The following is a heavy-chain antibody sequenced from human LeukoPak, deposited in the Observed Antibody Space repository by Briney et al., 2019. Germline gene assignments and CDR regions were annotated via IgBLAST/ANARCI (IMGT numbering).Heavy chain of an antibody. CDR3: AVTSLGRGIAALTGRENYVGY. CDR2: IVVGSGDT. V-gene: IGHV1-58*02. J-gene: IGHJ4*02. D-gene: IGHD6-6*01. Sequence: TSEKVSFKAAGFTFTSSAMQWVRIARGQRLEWIGWIVVGSGDTNFAQKFQERVTITRDLSTSTAYIELSSLRSEDTAVYYCAVTSLGRGIAALTGRENYVGYWGQGTLVTVSS. CDR1: GFTFTSSA.